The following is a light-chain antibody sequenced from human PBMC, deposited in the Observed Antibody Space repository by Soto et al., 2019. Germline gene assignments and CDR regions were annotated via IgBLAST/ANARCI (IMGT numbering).Light chain of an antibody. CDR1: SSDVGAYNY. V-gene: IGLV2-14*01. CDR3: SSHTTSNTRV. Sequence: QSALAQPASVSGSPGQSITISCTGTSSDVGAYNYVSWYQQHPGKAHKLIIYEVSNRPSGVSWRFSGSKSGNTASLTISGLQSEDEADYYCSSHTTSNTRVFGTGTKVTVL. J-gene: IGLJ1*01. CDR2: EVS.